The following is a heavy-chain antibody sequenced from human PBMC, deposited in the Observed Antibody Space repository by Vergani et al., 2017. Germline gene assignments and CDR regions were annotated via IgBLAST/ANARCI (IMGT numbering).Heavy chain of an antibody. CDR1: GFTFTNFA. V-gene: IGHV3-23*01. Sequence: EVQLLESGGNLVQPGGSLRLSCAASGFTFTNFAMTWVRQAPGEGLEWVSGISGSGGFTYYADSVKGRFTISRDNAKNSLYLQMNSLRAEDTAVYYCARDQSSGWPYYYYYYGMDVWGQGTTVTVSS. CDR2: ISGSGGFT. CDR3: ARDQSSGWPYYYYYYGMDV. J-gene: IGHJ6*02. D-gene: IGHD6-19*01.